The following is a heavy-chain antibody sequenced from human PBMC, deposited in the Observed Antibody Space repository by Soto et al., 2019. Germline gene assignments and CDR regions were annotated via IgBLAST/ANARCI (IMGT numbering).Heavy chain of an antibody. CDR2: IYDSEGA. CDR1: GESISSGGYY. Sequence: QVQLQESGPGLVKPSQTLSLTCNVSGESISSGGYYWSWIRHHPGKGLEWIGYIYDSEGAYYNPSLKSRVTISMDTSKNHVAIRLSSVTGADTAVYYCARASSSSSAADYWGQGTLVTVSS. D-gene: IGHD6-6*01. V-gene: IGHV4-31*03. J-gene: IGHJ4*02. CDR3: ARASSSSSAADY.